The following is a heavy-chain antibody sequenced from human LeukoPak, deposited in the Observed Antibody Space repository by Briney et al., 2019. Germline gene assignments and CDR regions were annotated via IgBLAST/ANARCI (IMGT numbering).Heavy chain of an antibody. CDR3: ARGGGYSYGGNWFDP. D-gene: IGHD5-18*01. J-gene: IGHJ5*02. CDR2: INPNSGGT. V-gene: IGHV1-2*04. CDR1: GYTFTSYD. Sequence: GASVKVSCKASGYTFTSYDINWVRQATGQGLEWMGWINPNSGGTNYAQKFQGWVTMTRDTSISTAYMELSRLRSDDTAVYYCARGGGYSYGGNWFDPWGQGTLVTVSS.